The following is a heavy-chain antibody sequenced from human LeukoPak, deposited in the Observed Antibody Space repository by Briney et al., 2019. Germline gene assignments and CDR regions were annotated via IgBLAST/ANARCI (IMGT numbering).Heavy chain of an antibody. V-gene: IGHV3-23*01. CDR2: ISGSGGST. CDR1: GFTFSSYA. J-gene: IGHJ4*02. D-gene: IGHD2-21*01. CDR3: AKDYCGGDCYPYYFDY. Sequence: GGSLRLSCAASGFTFSSYAMCWVRQAPGKGLEWVSAISGSGGSTYYADSVKGRFTISRDNSKNTLYLQMNSLRAEDTAVYYCAKDYCGGDCYPYYFDYWGQGTLVTVSS.